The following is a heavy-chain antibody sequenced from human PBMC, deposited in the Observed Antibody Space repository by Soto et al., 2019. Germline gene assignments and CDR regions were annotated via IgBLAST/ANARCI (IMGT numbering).Heavy chain of an antibody. CDR3: AATVVAGTGTYDHYGMDV. J-gene: IGHJ6*02. CDR2: INPNSGGT. D-gene: IGHD6-19*01. Sequence: GASVKVSCKASGYTFTGYYMHWVRQAPGQGLEWMGWINPNSGGTNYAQKFQGWVTMTRDTSISTAYMELSRLRSDDTAVYYCAATVVAGTGTYDHYGMDVWGQGTTVTVSS. V-gene: IGHV1-2*04. CDR1: GYTFTGYY.